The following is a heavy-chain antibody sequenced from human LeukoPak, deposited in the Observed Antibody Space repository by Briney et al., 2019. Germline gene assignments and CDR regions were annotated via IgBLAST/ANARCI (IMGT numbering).Heavy chain of an antibody. V-gene: IGHV3-48*03. CDR1: GFTFSSYE. Sequence: PGGSLRLSCAASGFTFSSYELKWVRPAPGKGVEWVSYISTGGSSIYYADSVKGRFTISRDNTKNSLYLQMNSLRAEDTAVYYCARGLAVGAALVDYWGQGTLVTVSS. CDR2: ISTGGSSI. CDR3: ARGLAVGAALVDY. D-gene: IGHD2-15*01. J-gene: IGHJ4*02.